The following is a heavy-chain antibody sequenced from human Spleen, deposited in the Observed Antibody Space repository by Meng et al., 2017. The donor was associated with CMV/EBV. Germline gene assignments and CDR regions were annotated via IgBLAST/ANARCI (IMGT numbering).Heavy chain of an antibody. CDR2: INHSGST. CDR1: GGSFSGYY. Sequence: SETLSLTCAVYGGSFSGYYWSWIRQPPGKGLEWIGEINHSGSTNYNPSLKSRVTMSVDTSKNHFSLRLYSVTAADTAIYYCARVGYTNYVSSFGMDVWGQGTTVTVSS. D-gene: IGHD4-11*01. CDR3: ARVGYTNYVSSFGMDV. V-gene: IGHV4-34*01. J-gene: IGHJ6*02.